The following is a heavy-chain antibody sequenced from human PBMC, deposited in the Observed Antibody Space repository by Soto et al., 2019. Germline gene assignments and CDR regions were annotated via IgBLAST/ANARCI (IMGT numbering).Heavy chain of an antibody. D-gene: IGHD1-1*01. CDR1: GSSISGFY. CDR2: IYATGTT. J-gene: IGHJ5*02. V-gene: IGHV4-4*07. CDR3: VRDGTKTLRDWYDP. Sequence: SEALSLTCTVSGSSISGFYWSWIRKSAGKGLEWIGRIYATGTTDYNPSLKSRVMMSVDTSKKQFSLKLRSVTAADTAVYYCVRDGTKTLRDWYDPWGQGFSDTVSS.